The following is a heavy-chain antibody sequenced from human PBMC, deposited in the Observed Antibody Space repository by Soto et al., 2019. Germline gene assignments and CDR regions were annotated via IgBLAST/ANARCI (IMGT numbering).Heavy chain of an antibody. J-gene: IGHJ6*02. CDR2: IYSGGST. Sequence: LRLSCAASGFTVSSNYMSWVRQAPGKGLEWVSVIYSGGSTYYADSVKGRFTISRDNSKNTLYLQMNSLRAEDTAVYYCAKARRPGTSYYGMDVWGQGTTVTVSS. CDR3: AKARRPGTSYYGMDV. CDR1: GFTVSSNY. V-gene: IGHV3-53*01.